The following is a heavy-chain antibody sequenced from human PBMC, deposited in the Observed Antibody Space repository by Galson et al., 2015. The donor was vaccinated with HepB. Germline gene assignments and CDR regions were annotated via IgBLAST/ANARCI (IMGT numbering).Heavy chain of an antibody. D-gene: IGHD3-22*01. CDR3: NYYDSSGYYYGMDV. CDR1: GYTFTSYG. J-gene: IGHJ6*02. Sequence: SVKVSCKASGYTFTSYGISWVRQAPGQGLEWMGWISAYNGNTNYAQKLQGRVTMTTDTSTSTAYMELRSLRSDDTAVNYCNYYDSSGYYYGMDVWGQGTTVTVSS. V-gene: IGHV1-18*01. CDR2: ISAYNGNT.